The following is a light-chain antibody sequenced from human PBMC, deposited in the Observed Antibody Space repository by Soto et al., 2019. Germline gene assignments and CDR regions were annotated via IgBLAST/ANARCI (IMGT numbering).Light chain of an antibody. V-gene: IGKV4-1*01. CDR3: DHYYCSPSIT. J-gene: IGKJ5*01. Sequence: DIAMTQSPDSLAVSLGARATINCKSSQSVFSSSNNKNLLAWYQQKPGQPHKLLFYWASPRESEVPARFSGSGSVTDFTLTICSLQAENVAVDYYDHYYCSPSITFGQGTRLEIK. CDR2: WAS. CDR1: QSVFSSSNNKNL.